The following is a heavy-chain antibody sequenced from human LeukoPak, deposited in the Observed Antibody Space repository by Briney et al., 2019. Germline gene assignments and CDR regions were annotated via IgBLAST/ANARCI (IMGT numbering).Heavy chain of an antibody. Sequence: GSLRLSCAASGFTFSSYEMNWVRQAPGKGLEWVSYISNRGSTIYYADSVKGRFTISRNNAKNSLYLQMNSLRAEDTAVYYCARDVEAWTRWLVSGLDYWGEGNLVTVSS. D-gene: IGHD6-19*01. CDR2: ISNRGSTI. CDR1: GFTFSSYE. V-gene: IGHV3-48*03. CDR3: ARDVEAWTRWLVSGLDY. J-gene: IGHJ4*02.